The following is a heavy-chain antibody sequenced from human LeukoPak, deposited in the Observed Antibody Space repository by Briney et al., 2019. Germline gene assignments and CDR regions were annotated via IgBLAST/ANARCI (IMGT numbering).Heavy chain of an antibody. D-gene: IGHD5/OR15-5a*01. J-gene: IGHJ4*02. CDR3: ARGGVYSQGFDY. Sequence: PGGSLRLSCAASGFTFSSYSMNWVRQAPGKGPEWVSSISTTSDYIYYAGSLKGRLTISRDNAKNSLYLQMNSLRAEDTAVYYCARGGVYSQGFDYWGQGTLVTVSS. CDR1: GFTFSSYS. CDR2: ISTTSDYI. V-gene: IGHV3-21*01.